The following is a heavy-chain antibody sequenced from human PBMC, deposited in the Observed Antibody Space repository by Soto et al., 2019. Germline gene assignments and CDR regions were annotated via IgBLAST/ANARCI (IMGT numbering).Heavy chain of an antibody. CDR3: ASSVLVTSTMNYFDL. D-gene: IGHD2-8*02. J-gene: IGHJ4*02. CDR1: GYNFINHW. CDR2: IYPDDSDT. Sequence: GESLKISCKGSGYNFINHWIAWVRQMPGEGLEWLGIIYPDDSDTRYSPSFLGQVTISADKSIKTTYLQWSSLKASDTAIYFCASSVLVTSTMNYFDLWGQGTLVTVSS. V-gene: IGHV5-51*01.